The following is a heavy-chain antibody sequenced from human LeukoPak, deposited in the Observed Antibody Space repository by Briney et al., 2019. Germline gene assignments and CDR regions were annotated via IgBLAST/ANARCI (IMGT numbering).Heavy chain of an antibody. CDR1: GLTFSSYW. D-gene: IGHD3-22*01. V-gene: IGHV3-7*01. CDR2: IKQDGSEK. Sequence: GSLRLSCAASGLTFSSYWMSWVRQAPGKGLEWVANIKQDGSEKYYVDPVKGRFTISRDNAKNSLYLQMKSLRAEDTAVYYCARDRYYDPPEVDVWGQGTTVTVSS. J-gene: IGHJ6*02. CDR3: ARDRYYDPPEVDV.